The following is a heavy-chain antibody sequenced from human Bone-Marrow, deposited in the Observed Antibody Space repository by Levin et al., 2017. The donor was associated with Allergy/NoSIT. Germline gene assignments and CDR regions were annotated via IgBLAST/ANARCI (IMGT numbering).Heavy chain of an antibody. Sequence: GESLKISCKSSGYGFTSFGFTWVRQAPGQGLEWMAWISAYNGITKYSQKLQGRLTLTTDTFTTASYMELERLTPDDTAVYFCARAPADMGVVVGASRLDYWGQGTPVTVSP. CDR2: ISAYNGIT. J-gene: IGHJ4*02. CDR3: ARAPADMGVVVGASRLDY. V-gene: IGHV1-18*01. D-gene: IGHD2-15*01. CDR1: GYGFTSFG.